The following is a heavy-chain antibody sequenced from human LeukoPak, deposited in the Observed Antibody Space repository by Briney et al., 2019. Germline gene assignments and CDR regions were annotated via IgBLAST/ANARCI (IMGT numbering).Heavy chain of an antibody. J-gene: IGHJ4*02. V-gene: IGHV1-18*01. D-gene: IGHD1-7*01. CDR1: GYTFTSYG. Sequence: GASVKVSCKASGYTFTSYGISWVRQAPGQGLEWMGWISAYNGNTNYAQKFQGRVTMTRDTSTSTVYMELSSLRSEDTAVYYCARDTTGTTPGYWGQGTLVTVSS. CDR2: ISAYNGNT. CDR3: ARDTTGTTPGY.